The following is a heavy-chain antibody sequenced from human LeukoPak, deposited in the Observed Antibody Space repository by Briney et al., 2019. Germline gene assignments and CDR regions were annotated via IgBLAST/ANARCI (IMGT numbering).Heavy chain of an antibody. D-gene: IGHD3-10*01. CDR2: IWYDGSNT. Sequence: PGRSLRLSCAASGFTLSSYGMHWVRQAPGKGLEWVAVIWYDGSNTYYADSVTGRFTISRDNSKKTLYLQMNSLRAEDTAVYYCARAGNYGSGSYFRDAFDIWGQGTMVTVSS. J-gene: IGHJ3*02. V-gene: IGHV3-33*01. CDR1: GFTLSSYG. CDR3: ARAGNYGSGSYFRDAFDI.